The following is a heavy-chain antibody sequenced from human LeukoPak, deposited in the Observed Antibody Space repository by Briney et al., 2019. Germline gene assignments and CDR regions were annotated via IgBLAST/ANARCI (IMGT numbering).Heavy chain of an antibody. J-gene: IGHJ4*02. D-gene: IGHD3-22*01. Sequence: ASVKVSCKASGYTFTSYGISWVRQAPGQGLEWMGWISAYNGNTIYAQKLQGRVTMTTDTSTRTAYMELKSLRSDDTAVYYCAREGYDSSYDDWGQETLVSVSS. CDR1: GYTFTSYG. CDR3: AREGYDSSYDD. CDR2: ISAYNGNT. V-gene: IGHV1-18*01.